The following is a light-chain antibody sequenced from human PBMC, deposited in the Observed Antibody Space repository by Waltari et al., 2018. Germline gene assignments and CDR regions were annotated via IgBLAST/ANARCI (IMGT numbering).Light chain of an antibody. CDR1: QDIRID. CDR2: GAS. V-gene: IGKV1-17*01. CDR3: LQHNNYPLT. Sequence: DIQMTLSPSSLSASVGDRVTLTCRASQDIRIDLAWFQQKPGKAPKRLIHGASRLQSGVPSRFSGSGSGTEFTLTINSLQPEDFATYYCLQHNNYPLTFGGGTKVEI. J-gene: IGKJ4*01.